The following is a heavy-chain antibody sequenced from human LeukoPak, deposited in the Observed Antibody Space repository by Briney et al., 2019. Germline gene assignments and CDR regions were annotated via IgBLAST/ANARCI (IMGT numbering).Heavy chain of an antibody. D-gene: IGHD4-17*01. CDR1: GGSISSGGYY. CDR2: IYHSGST. CDR3: AREFQDTVTPSRKFDY. J-gene: IGHJ4*02. Sequence: SETLSPTCTVSGGSISSGGYYWSWIRQPPGKGLEWIGYIYHSGSTYYNPSLKSRVTISVDRSKNRFSLRLSSVTAADTAVYYCAREFQDTVTPSRKFDYWGQGTLVTVSS. V-gene: IGHV4-30-2*01.